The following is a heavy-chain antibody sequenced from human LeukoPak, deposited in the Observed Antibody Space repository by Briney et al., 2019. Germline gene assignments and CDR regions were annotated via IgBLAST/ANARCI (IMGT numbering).Heavy chain of an antibody. CDR3: AREALGHYYDSSGPFDL. D-gene: IGHD3-22*01. J-gene: IGHJ2*01. CDR1: GGSFSGYY. V-gene: IGHV4-34*01. CDR2: INHSGST. Sequence: PSETLSLTCAVYGGSFSGYYWSWIRQPPGKGLEWIGEINHSGSTNYNPSLKSRVTISVDTSKNQFSLKLSSVTAADTAVYYCAREALGHYYDSSGPFDLWGRGTLVTVSS.